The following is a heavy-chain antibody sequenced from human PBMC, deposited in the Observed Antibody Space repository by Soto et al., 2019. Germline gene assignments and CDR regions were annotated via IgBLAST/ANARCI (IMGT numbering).Heavy chain of an antibody. CDR3: ARAIGYWSGGSCPHTYYYMDV. J-gene: IGHJ6*02. CDR2: INPNSGGT. CDR1: GYTFTGYY. V-gene: IGHV1-2*02. Sequence: ASVKVSCKASGYTFTGYYMHWVRQAPGQGLEWMGWINPNSGGTNYAQKFQGRVTMTRDTSISTAYMELSRLTSDDTAVYYCARAIGYWSGGSCPHTYYYMDVWGQGTTVTVS. D-gene: IGHD2-15*01.